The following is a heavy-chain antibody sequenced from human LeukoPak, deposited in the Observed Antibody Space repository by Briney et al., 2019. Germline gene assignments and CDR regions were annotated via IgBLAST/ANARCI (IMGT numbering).Heavy chain of an antibody. CDR3: ARDHGITIFGVVPDY. CDR2: VSASGDST. CDR1: GFTFSSYA. D-gene: IGHD3-3*01. J-gene: IGHJ4*02. V-gene: IGHV3-23*01. Sequence: GGSLRLSCAASGFTFSSYAMSWVRQAPGKGLAWISTVSASGDSTSYADSVKGRFTISRDNSKNALYLQMNSLRAEDTAVYYCARDHGITIFGVVPDYWGQGTLVTVSS.